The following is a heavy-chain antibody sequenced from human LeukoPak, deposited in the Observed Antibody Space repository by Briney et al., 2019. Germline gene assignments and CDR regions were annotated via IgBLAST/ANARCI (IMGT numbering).Heavy chain of an antibody. V-gene: IGHV3-21*01. D-gene: IGHD2-2*01. CDR1: GFTFSSYS. CDR2: TSSSSSYI. J-gene: IGHJ4*02. Sequence: GGSLRLSCAASGFTFSSYSMNWVRQAPGKGLEWVSSTSSSSSYIYYADSVKGRFTISRDNAKNSLYLQMNSLRAEDTAVYYCAKDLWVVVVPAAIIDYWGQGTLVTVSS. CDR3: AKDLWVVVVPAAIIDY.